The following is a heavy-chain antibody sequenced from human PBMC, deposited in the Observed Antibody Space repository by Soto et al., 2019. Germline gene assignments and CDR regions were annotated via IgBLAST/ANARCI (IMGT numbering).Heavy chain of an antibody. CDR1: GGSISSSSYY. CDR2: IYYSGTT. Sequence: QVQLQESGPGLLKPSETLSHTCTVSGGSISSSSYYWAWIRQPPGKGLEWDGSISYSGTIYYSGTTYYSPSLKSRITISVDTSKNQFSLRLNSVTAADTAVYYCARQHGSSWPNWFDPWGQGTLVTVSS. J-gene: IGHJ5*02. D-gene: IGHD6-13*01. CDR3: ARQHGSSWPNWFDP. V-gene: IGHV4-39*01.